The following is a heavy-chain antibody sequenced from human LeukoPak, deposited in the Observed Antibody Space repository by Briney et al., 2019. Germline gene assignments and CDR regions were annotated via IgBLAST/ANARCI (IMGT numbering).Heavy chain of an antibody. CDR1: GYSFTSYW. Sequence: GKSLKISCKGSGYSFTSYWIGWVRQMPGKGLEWMGIIYPGDSDTRYSPSFQGQVTISADKSISTAYLQWSSLKASDTAMYYCARGSQDYYYYMDVWGKGTTVTVSS. CDR2: IYPGDSDT. J-gene: IGHJ6*03. V-gene: IGHV5-51*01. CDR3: ARGSQDYYYYMDV.